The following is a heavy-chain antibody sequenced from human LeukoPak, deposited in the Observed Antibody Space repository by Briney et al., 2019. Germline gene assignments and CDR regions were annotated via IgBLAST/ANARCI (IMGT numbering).Heavy chain of an antibody. D-gene: IGHD3-22*01. CDR2: ISISSSYI. CDR1: GFTFSSYS. J-gene: IGHJ5*02. V-gene: IGHV3-21*01. Sequence: PGGSRRLSCAASGFTFSSYSMNWVRQAPGKVLEWVSSISISSSYIYYADSVKGRFTISRDNATNSLYLQMNSLRAEDTAVYYCARAGDSSGYYFANWFDPWGQGTLVTVSS. CDR3: ARAGDSSGYYFANWFDP.